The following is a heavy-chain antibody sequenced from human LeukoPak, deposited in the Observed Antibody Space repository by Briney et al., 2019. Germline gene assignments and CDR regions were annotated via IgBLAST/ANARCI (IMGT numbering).Heavy chain of an antibody. CDR1: GYTFTSYD. Sequence: ALVKLSCTASGYTFTSYDINWVRQATGQGLEWMGWMNHNSGNTGYAQKFQGRVTMTRNTSISTAYMELSSLRSEDTAVYYCARGQFSSGWYPNYYYYGMDVWGQGTTVTVSS. CDR2: MNHNSGNT. D-gene: IGHD6-19*01. V-gene: IGHV1-8*01. J-gene: IGHJ6*02. CDR3: ARGQFSSGWYPNYYYYGMDV.